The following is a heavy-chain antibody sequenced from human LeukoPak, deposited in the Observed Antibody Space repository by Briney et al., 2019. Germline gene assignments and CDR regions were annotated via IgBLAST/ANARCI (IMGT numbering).Heavy chain of an antibody. J-gene: IGHJ3*02. Sequence: PGGSLRLSCSASGFTFNSYPVHWVRQAPGKGLEYVSGISSNGGSTYYADSVKGRFTISRDNSKNTLYLQMSSLRAEDTAVYYCVKESGFMVAPNSAFDIWGQGTMGSVSS. CDR1: GFTFNSYP. CDR3: VKESGFMVAPNSAFDI. CDR2: ISSNGGST. D-gene: IGHD4/OR15-4a*01. V-gene: IGHV3-64D*06.